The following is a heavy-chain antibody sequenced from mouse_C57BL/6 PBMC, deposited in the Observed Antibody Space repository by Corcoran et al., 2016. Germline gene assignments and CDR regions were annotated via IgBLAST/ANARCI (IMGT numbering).Heavy chain of an antibody. V-gene: IGHV1-26*01. J-gene: IGHJ3*01. CDR3: ARSGGYGNYAWFAY. D-gene: IGHD2-1*01. Sequence: EVQLQQSGPELVKPGASVKISCKASGYTFTDYYMNWVKQSHGKSLEWIGDINPNNGGTSYNQKFKGKATLTVDKSSSTAYMEIRSLTSEDSAVYYCARSGGYGNYAWFAYWGQGTLVTVSA. CDR2: INPNNGGT. CDR1: GYTFTDYY.